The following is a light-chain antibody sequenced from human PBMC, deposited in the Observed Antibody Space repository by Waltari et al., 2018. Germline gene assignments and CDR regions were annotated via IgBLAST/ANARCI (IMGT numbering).Light chain of an antibody. CDR3: YSSDSTGLRV. Sequence: SYELTQTPSASVSPGQTARITCSGHELPRKYAYWFQQKSGQAPRLVIYEDTKRPSGIPERFSGSSSGTVATLTITGAQVDDEADYYCYSSDSTGLRVFGGGTTVVVL. V-gene: IGLV3-10*01. J-gene: IGLJ1*01. CDR2: EDT. CDR1: ELPRKY.